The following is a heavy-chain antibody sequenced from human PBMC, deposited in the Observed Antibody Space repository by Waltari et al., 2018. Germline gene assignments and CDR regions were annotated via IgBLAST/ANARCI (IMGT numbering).Heavy chain of an antibody. D-gene: IGHD3-22*01. J-gene: IGHJ3*02. V-gene: IGHV1-18*01. CDR3: ARVPYYYDTSGPFDI. Sequence: QVQLVQSGAEVKKPGASVKVSCKDSGYTFLNYRLSWVRQAPGQGLEWMGWISAYNGNTNYTQNFQDRVTMTTDTSTSTAYMELRSLRSDDTAVYYCARVPYYYDTSGPFDIWGQGTMVTVSS. CDR1: GYTFLNYR. CDR2: ISAYNGNT.